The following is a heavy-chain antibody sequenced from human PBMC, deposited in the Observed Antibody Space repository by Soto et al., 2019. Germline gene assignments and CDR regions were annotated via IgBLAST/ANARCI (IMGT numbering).Heavy chain of an antibody. D-gene: IGHD3-22*01. V-gene: IGHV1-46*01. CDR2: INPSGGST. Sequence: WASVKVSCKASGYTFTSYYMHWVRQAPGQGLEWMGIINPSGGSTSYAQKFQGRVTMTRDTSTSTVYMELSSLRSEDTAVYYCARDQRAMIVVVTQTLDAFDIWGQGTMVTVSS. J-gene: IGHJ3*02. CDR1: GYTFTSYY. CDR3: ARDQRAMIVVVTQTLDAFDI.